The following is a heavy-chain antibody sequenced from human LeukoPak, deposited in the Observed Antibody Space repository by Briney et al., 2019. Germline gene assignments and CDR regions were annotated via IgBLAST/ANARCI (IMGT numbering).Heavy chain of an antibody. Sequence: GGTLRLSCAASGFTFSSYAMSWVRQAPGKGLEWVSAISGSGSSTYYTGSVKGRFSISRDNSKNTLYLQMNSLRAEDTAVYYCARARGVGNTAFDYWGLGTLVTVSS. CDR3: ARARGVGNTAFDY. CDR1: GFTFSSYA. V-gene: IGHV3-23*01. D-gene: IGHD1-26*01. J-gene: IGHJ4*02. CDR2: ISGSGSST.